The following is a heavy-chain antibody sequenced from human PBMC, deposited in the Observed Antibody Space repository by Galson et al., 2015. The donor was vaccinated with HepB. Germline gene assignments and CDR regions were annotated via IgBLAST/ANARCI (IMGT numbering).Heavy chain of an antibody. CDR2: ISWNRGDI. Sequence: SLRLSCAASGFTFDDFAMHWVRQAPGKGLEWVSGISWNRGDIGYAYSVKGRFTISRDNAKNSLYLQMNGLRPEDTAFYFCAKDIWSFRVNVTPVFDFWGQGTLVTVSS. D-gene: IGHD3-3*01. V-gene: IGHV3-9*01. J-gene: IGHJ4*02. CDR3: AKDIWSFRVNVTPVFDF. CDR1: GFTFDDFA.